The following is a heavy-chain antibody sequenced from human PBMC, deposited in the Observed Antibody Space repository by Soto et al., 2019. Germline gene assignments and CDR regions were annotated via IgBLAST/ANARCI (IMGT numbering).Heavy chain of an antibody. CDR2: INHSGST. CDR1: GGSFSGYY. D-gene: IGHD5-18*01. J-gene: IGHJ6*02. Sequence: ASETLSLTCAVYGGSFSGYYWSWIRQPPGKGLEWIGEINHSGSTNYNPSLKSRVTISVDTSKNQFSLKLSSVTAADTAVYYCARVDIQLWLYYYYGMDVWGQGTTVTVSS. V-gene: IGHV4-34*01. CDR3: ARVDIQLWLYYYYGMDV.